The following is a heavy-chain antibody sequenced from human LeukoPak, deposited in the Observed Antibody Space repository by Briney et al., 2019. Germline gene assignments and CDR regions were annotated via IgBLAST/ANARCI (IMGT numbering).Heavy chain of an antibody. CDR3: AREGTYSDILTGYSFFDY. CDR2: ISHLGDNE. V-gene: IGHV3-30-3*01. CDR1: GFTFSTYP. D-gene: IGHD3-9*01. J-gene: IGHJ4*02. Sequence: PGRSLRLSCAASGFTFSTYPLHWVRQAPGKGLEWVALISHLGDNEYYADSVKGRSSISRDNSKSTLYLHMNSLRPEDTALYYCAREGTYSDILTGYSFFDYWGQGTLVTVSS.